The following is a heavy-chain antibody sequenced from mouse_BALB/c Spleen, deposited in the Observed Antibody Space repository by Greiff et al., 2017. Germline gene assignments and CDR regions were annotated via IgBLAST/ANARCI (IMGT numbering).Heavy chain of an antibody. V-gene: IGHV4-1*02. Sequence: EVKLLESGGGLVQPGGSLKLSCAASGFDFSRYWMSWVRQAPGKGLEWIGEINPDSSTINYTPSLKDKFIISRDNAKNTLYLQMSKVRSEDTALYYCARLNLLLRFYAMDYWGQGTSVTVSS. D-gene: IGHD1-1*01. J-gene: IGHJ4*01. CDR3: ARLNLLLRFYAMDY. CDR1: GFDFSRYW. CDR2: INPDSSTI.